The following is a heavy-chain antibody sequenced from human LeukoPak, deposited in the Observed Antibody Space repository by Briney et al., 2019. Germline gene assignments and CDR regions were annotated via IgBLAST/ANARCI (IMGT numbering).Heavy chain of an antibody. CDR2: IYWDDDK. CDR1: GGSISSSYFW. J-gene: IGHJ6*02. CDR3: ALLDYYYGMDV. D-gene: IGHD1-26*01. V-gene: IGHV2-5*02. Sequence: TLSLTCTVSGGSISSSYFWGWIRQPPGKGLEWLALIYWDDDKRYSPSLKSRLTITKDTSKNQVVLTMTNMDPVDTATYYCALLDYYYGMDVWGQGTTVTVSS.